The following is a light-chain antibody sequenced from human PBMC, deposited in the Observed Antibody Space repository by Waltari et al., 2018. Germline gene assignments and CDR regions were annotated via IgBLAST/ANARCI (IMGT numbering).Light chain of an antibody. J-gene: IGKJ1*01. V-gene: IGKV1-39*01. CDR2: STS. Sequence: IQMTQSPSSLSAAVGDSVTITCRPSQSISNFLNWYQHKPGKAPQLLISSTSPLQSGVPSRFSGSESGTDFTLTITTLQPEDFATYYCQQTYTLPRTFGQGTKLEI. CDR3: QQTYTLPRT. CDR1: QSISNF.